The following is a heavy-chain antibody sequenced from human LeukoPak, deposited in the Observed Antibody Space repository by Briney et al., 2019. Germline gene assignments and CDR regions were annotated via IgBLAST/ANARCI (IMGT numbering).Heavy chain of an antibody. Sequence: GGSLRLSCAASGFTFSSYWMSWVRQAPGKGLEWVANIKQDGSEKYYVDSVKGRFTISRDNAKNSLYLQMNSLRAEVTAVYYCGRASRSGRPAGIDYWGQGTLVTVSS. D-gene: IGHD3-3*01. CDR3: GRASRSGRPAGIDY. CDR1: GFTFSSYW. CDR2: IKQDGSEK. J-gene: IGHJ4*02. V-gene: IGHV3-7*03.